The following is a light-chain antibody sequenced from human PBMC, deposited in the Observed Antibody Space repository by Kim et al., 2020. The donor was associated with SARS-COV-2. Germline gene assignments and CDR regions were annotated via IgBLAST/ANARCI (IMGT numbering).Light chain of an antibody. CDR3: HQYNGYPYT. J-gene: IGKJ2*01. CDR2: RAS. CDR1: QSIGNW. V-gene: IGKV1-5*03. Sequence: DIQMTQSPSTLSASVGDRVTITCRASQSIGNWLAWYQQKPGKAPKVLIYRASTVENGVPSRFSGSGSGTEFTLTISSLQPDDFAAYYCHQYNGYPYTFGQGTKLEI.